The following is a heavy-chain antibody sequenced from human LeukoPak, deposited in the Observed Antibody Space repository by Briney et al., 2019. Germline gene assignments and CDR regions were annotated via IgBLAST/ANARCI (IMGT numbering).Heavy chain of an antibody. CDR3: ARGVVPAALGYYFDY. Sequence: SETLSLTCAVYGGSFSGYYWSWIRQPPGKGLEWIGEINHSGGTNYNPSHKSRVTISVDRSKNQFSLKLSSVTAADTAVYYCARGVVPAALGYYFDYWGQGTLVTVSS. CDR2: INHSGGT. J-gene: IGHJ4*02. V-gene: IGHV4-34*01. D-gene: IGHD2-2*01. CDR1: GGSFSGYY.